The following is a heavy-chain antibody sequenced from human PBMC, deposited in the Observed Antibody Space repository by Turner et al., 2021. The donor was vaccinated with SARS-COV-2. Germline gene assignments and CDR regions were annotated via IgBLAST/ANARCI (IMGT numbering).Heavy chain of an antibody. CDR2: IYTSGNTVGIP. Sequence: VKLQASGPGLLTPSQTLSITCTVPGGSITRGSSFWTWIRQPAGRGLEWIGRIYTSGNTVGIPDYNPSLKSRVSISVDSSKNQFSLKLTSVTAADTAVYHCAKAVPGSGWFDPWGQGSLVTVSS. J-gene: IGHJ5*02. CDR3: AKAVPGSGWFDP. CDR1: GGSITRGSSF. D-gene: IGHD3-10*01. V-gene: IGHV4-61*02.